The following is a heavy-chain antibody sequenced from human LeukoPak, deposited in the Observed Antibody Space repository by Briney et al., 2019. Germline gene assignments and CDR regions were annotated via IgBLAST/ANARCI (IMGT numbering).Heavy chain of an antibody. Sequence: GGSLRLSCSASGFIFSNYAMHWVRQAPGQGLEYVSAISSNGGSTYYADSVKGRFTISRDNSKNTLYLQMSSLRAEDTAVYYCVKGKGIAVTSLDYWGQGTLVTVSS. D-gene: IGHD6-19*01. V-gene: IGHV3-64D*06. J-gene: IGHJ4*02. CDR1: GFIFSNYA. CDR2: ISSNGGST. CDR3: VKGKGIAVTSLDY.